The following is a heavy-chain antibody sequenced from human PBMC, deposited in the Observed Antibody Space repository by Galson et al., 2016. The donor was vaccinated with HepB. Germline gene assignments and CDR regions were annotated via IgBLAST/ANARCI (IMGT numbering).Heavy chain of an antibody. CDR1: GFTFSSYN. V-gene: IGHV3-48*04. J-gene: IGHJ5*02. CDR2: FSSSTGNI. CDR3: AKGGFRLLDT. Sequence: SLRLSCAASGFTFSSYNMNWVRQAPGKGPEWVSYFSSSTGNILYPDSVKGRFTVSRDNAKNSLYLLMNSLRAEDTAVYYCAKGGFRLLDTWGQGTLVTVSS. D-gene: IGHD3-10*01.